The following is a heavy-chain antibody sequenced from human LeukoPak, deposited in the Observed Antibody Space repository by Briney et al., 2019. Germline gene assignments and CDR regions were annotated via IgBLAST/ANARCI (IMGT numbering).Heavy chain of an antibody. Sequence: ASVKVSCKASGYTFTGYYLHWVRQAPGQGLEWMGWIYPNSGNTGYAQKFQGRVTMTRNTSISTAYMELSSLRSEDTAVYYCARAFKLPNYYYYMDVWGKGTTVTISS. J-gene: IGHJ6*03. CDR2: IYPNSGNT. D-gene: IGHD2-15*01. CDR1: GYTFTGYY. V-gene: IGHV1-8*02. CDR3: ARAFKLPNYYYYMDV.